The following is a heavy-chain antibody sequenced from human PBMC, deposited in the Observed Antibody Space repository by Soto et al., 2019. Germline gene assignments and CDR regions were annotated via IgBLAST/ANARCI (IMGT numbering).Heavy chain of an antibody. D-gene: IGHD2-21*02. J-gene: IGHJ4*02. CDR1: GFSFSSHE. CDR2: IGTSETNT. Sequence: EVQLVDSGGGLVQPGLSVRLSCAASGFSFSSHEFNWVRQAPGKGLEWFSYIGTSETNTYYAGSVKGRFTVSRGNAKIPVYLQMNSLRAEDTVIFYCVKEELDCGGDCLIFWGQGALVVVSS. V-gene: IGHV3-48*03. CDR3: VKEELDCGGDCLIF.